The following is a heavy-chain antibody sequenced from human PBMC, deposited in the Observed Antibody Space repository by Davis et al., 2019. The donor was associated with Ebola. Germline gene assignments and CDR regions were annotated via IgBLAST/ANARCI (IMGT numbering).Heavy chain of an antibody. J-gene: IGHJ6*02. CDR2: IKQDGSEK. Sequence: GESLKISCAASGFTFSSYWMSWVRQAPGKGLEWVANIKQDGSEKYYVDSVKGRFTISRDDSKNTAYLQMNSLKTEDTAVYYCTRRDYDILTGYYYYGMDVWGQGTTVTVSS. CDR1: GFTFSSYW. CDR3: TRRDYDILTGYYYYGMDV. V-gene: IGHV3-7*03. D-gene: IGHD3-9*01.